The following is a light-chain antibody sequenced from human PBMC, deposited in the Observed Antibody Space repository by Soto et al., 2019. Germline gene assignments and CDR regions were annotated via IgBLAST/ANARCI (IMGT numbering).Light chain of an antibody. CDR3: QQYNNLPPYT. CDR2: GAS. Sequence: EIVMTQSPATLSVSPGERATLSCRASQSVSSNLAWYQQKPGQAPRLLIYGASTRATGIPARFSGSGSGTEFTLTISRLQSEDFAVYYCQQYNNLPPYTFGQGTKVAIK. J-gene: IGKJ1*01. CDR1: QSVSSN. V-gene: IGKV3-15*01.